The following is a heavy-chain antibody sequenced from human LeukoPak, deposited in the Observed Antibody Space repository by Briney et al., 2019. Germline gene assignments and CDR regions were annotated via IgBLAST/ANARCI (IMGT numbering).Heavy chain of an antibody. J-gene: IGHJ4*02. V-gene: IGHV1-69*06. Sequence: ASVKVSCKASGDTFSSYGISWVRQAPGQGLEWMGGIIPIFGPANYAQKFQGRVTITADKSTSTAYMELNSLRSEDTAVYFCARDTVVGITGPWTTGFDYWGQGTLVTVSS. CDR3: ARDTVVGITGPWTTGFDY. CDR1: GDTFSSYG. CDR2: IIPIFGPA. D-gene: IGHD1-20*01.